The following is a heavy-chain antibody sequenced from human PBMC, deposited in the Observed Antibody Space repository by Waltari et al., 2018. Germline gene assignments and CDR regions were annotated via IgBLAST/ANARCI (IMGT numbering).Heavy chain of an antibody. Sequence: QVQLVESGGGVVQPGRSLRLSCAASGLDFRGYVMHWVRQVPGKGLEWVAVIWYDGRYEYYADSVKGRFTISRDNSKDTLYLQMNSLRAEDTAVYYCARDFASTYFFDYWGQGTLVTVSS. V-gene: IGHV3-33*01. CDR3: ARDFASTYFFDY. CDR2: IWYDGRYE. CDR1: GLDFRGYV. J-gene: IGHJ4*02.